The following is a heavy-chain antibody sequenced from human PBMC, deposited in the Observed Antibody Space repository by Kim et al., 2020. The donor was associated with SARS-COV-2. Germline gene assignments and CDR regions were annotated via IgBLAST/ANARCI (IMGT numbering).Heavy chain of an antibody. CDR2: IIPILGIA. J-gene: IGHJ6*02. V-gene: IGHV1-69*04. CDR3: ASLKTYYDILTGYSPDHYYCGMDV. Sequence: SVKVSCKASGGTFSSYAISWVRQAPGQGLEWMGRIIPILGIANYAQKFQGRVTITADKSTSTAYMELSSLRSEDTAVYYCASLKTYYDILTGYSPDHYYCGMDVWGQGTTVTVSS. D-gene: IGHD3-9*01. CDR1: GGTFSSYA.